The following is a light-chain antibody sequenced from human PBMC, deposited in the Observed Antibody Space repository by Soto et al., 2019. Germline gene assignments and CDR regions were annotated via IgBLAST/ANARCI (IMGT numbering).Light chain of an antibody. Sequence: EVVMTQSPATVSVSPGEGVTLSCRASQTISNDLAWYQQKPGQAPRLLIYGASTRATGVPARLSGGGSGTEFTLTVGCLQSEDFAFYYCQQNNKWPPVTFGGGTKVEIK. CDR2: GAS. V-gene: IGKV3-15*01. CDR3: QQNNKWPPVT. CDR1: QTISND. J-gene: IGKJ4*02.